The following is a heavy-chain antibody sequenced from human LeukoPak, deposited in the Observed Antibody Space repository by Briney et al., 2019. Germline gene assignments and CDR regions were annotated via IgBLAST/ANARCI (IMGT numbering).Heavy chain of an antibody. CDR1: GGSISYGGYY. CDR2: VSYSGST. V-gene: IGHV4-31*03. CDR3: ARAPRGYSGYDFSYWFDP. Sequence: SETLSLTCTVSGGSISYGGYYWSWIRQHPGKGLEWIGYVSYSGSTYYNSSLESRLIISVDTFKNQFSLKLSSVTAADTAVYYCARAPRGYSGYDFSYWFDPWGQGTLVTVSS. J-gene: IGHJ5*02. D-gene: IGHD5-12*01.